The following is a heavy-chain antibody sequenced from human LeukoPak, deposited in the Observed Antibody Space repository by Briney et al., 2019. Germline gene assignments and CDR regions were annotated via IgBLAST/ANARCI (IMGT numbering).Heavy chain of an antibody. CDR1: GFAFSTAW. D-gene: IGHD1-1*01. V-gene: IGHV3-11*05. J-gene: IGHJ4*02. Sequence: GGSLRLSCAASGFAFSTAWMTWVRQAPGKGLEWVSYISSTSSYTAYADSVKGRFTISRDNAKNSLYLQMNSLRAEDTAVYFCAKATNTGTGTPALAIDYWGQGTLVTVSS. CDR3: AKATNTGTGTPALAIDY. CDR2: ISSTSSYT.